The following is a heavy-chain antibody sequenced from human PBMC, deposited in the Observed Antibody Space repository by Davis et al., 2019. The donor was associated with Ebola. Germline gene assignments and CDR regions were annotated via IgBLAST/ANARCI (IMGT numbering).Heavy chain of an antibody. CDR1: GGTFSSYT. CDR3: ARGGDIVATIPLYYYGMDV. D-gene: IGHD5-12*01. V-gene: IGHV1-69*02. CDR2: IIPILGIA. J-gene: IGHJ6*02. Sequence: PSVKVSCKASGGTFSSYTISWVRQAPGQGLEWMGRIIPILGIANYAQKFQGRVTITADKSTSTAYMELSSLRSEDTAVYYCARGGDIVATIPLYYYGMDVWGQGTTVTVSS.